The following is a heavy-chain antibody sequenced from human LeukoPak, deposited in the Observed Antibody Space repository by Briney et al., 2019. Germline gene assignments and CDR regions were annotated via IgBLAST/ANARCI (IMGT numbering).Heavy chain of an antibody. D-gene: IGHD7-27*01. CDR3: ARDREDWGGQANWFDP. Sequence: SETLSLTCAVYGGSFSGYYWSWIRRPAGKGLEWIGRIYTSGSTNYNPSLKSRVTMSVDTSKNQFSLKLSSVTAADTAVYYCARDREDWGGQANWFDPWGQGTLVTVSS. J-gene: IGHJ5*02. CDR1: GGSFSGYY. V-gene: IGHV4-4*07. CDR2: IYTSGST.